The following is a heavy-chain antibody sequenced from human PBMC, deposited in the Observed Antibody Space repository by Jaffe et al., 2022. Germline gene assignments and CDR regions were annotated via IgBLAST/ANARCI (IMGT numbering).Heavy chain of an antibody. D-gene: IGHD6-6*01. V-gene: IGHV3-21*01. CDR2: ISSSSSYI. J-gene: IGHJ6*03. CDR1: GFTFSSYS. Sequence: EVQLVESGGGLVKPGGSLRLSCAASGFTFSSYSMNWVRQAPGKGLEWVSSISSSSSYIYYADSVKGRFTISRDNAKNSLYLQMNSLRAEDTAVYYCATVRGIAARRGRYMDVWGKGTTVTVSS. CDR3: ATVRGIAARRGRYMDV.